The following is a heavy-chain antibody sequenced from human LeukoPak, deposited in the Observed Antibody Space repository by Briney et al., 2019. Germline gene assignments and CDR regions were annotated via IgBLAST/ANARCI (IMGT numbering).Heavy chain of an antibody. V-gene: IGHV3-48*01. CDR2: ISDSGAM. CDR3: ARDGGYRGYDADC. CDR1: GFTFSSYA. D-gene: IGHD5-12*01. J-gene: IGHJ4*02. Sequence: GRSLRLSCAASGFTFSSYAMHWVRQAPGKGLEWVSYISDSGAMYYADSVRGRFTISRENAQNSLFLQMNSLRAEDTAVYYCARDGGYRGYDADCWGQGTLVTVSS.